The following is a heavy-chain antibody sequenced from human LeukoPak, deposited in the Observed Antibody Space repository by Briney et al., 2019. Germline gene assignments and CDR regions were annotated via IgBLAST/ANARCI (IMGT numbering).Heavy chain of an antibody. Sequence: SETLSLTCTVSGGSISSYYWSWIRQPPGKGLEWIGCIYYSGSTNNNPSLKSRVTISVDTSKNQFSLKLSSVTAADTAVYYCARVGRGYSYGNWGQGTLVTVSS. J-gene: IGHJ4*02. CDR1: GGSISSYY. V-gene: IGHV4-59*12. D-gene: IGHD5-18*01. CDR2: IYYSGST. CDR3: ARVGRGYSYGN.